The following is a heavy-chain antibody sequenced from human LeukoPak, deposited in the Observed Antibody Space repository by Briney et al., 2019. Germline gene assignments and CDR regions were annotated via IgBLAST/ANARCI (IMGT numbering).Heavy chain of an antibody. D-gene: IGHD3-10*01. CDR2: ISGGADTT. CDR1: GFTFSVYA. V-gene: IGHV3-23*01. Sequence: GGSLRLSCAASGFTFSVYAMSWVRQAPGKGLEWVSAISGGADTTYYAGSVKGRFTISRDNSKNTLFLQMNSLRAEDTAVYYCAKEVVSMLWGGNACFDSWGQGTLVTVSS. CDR3: AKEVVSMLWGGNACFDS. J-gene: IGHJ4*02.